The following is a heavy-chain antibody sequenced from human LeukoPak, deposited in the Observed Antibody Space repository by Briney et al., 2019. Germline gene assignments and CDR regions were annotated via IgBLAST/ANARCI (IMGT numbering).Heavy chain of an antibody. CDR1: GGSISSGGYY. Sequence: PSQTLSLTCTVSGGSISSGGYYWSWIHQHPGKGLEWIGYIYYSGSTYYNPSLKSRVTISVDTSKNQFSLKLSSVTAADTAVYYCASSSPIAVAGTSDFQYWGQGTLVTVSS. D-gene: IGHD6-19*01. J-gene: IGHJ1*01. V-gene: IGHV4-31*03. CDR2: IYYSGST. CDR3: ASSSPIAVAGTSDFQY.